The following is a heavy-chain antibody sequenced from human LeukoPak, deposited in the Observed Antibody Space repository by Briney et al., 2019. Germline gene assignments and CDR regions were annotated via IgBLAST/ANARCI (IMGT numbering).Heavy chain of an antibody. CDR1: GGSFSGYY. Sequence: SETLSLTCAVYGGSFSGYYWSCIRQPPGKGLEWIGEINHSGSTNYNPSLKSRVTISVDTSKNQFSLKLSSVTAADTAVYYCARGYCSSTSCYRLFDPWGQGTLVTVSS. CDR2: INHSGST. D-gene: IGHD2-2*01. J-gene: IGHJ5*02. CDR3: ARGYCSSTSCYRLFDP. V-gene: IGHV4-34*01.